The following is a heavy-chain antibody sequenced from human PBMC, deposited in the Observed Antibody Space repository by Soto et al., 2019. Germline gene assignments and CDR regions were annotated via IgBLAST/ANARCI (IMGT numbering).Heavy chain of an antibody. V-gene: IGHV3-23*01. D-gene: IGHD2-15*01. CDR2: IRGSGGST. CDR1: GFTFSSYA. J-gene: IGHJ6*02. CDR3: ASTVALSYSYGMDV. Sequence: GGSLRLSCAASGFTFSSYAMSWVRQAPGKGLEWVSAIRGSGGSTYYADSVKGRFTISRDNSKNTLYLQMNSLRAEDTAVYYCASTVALSYSYGMDVWGQGTTVTVSS.